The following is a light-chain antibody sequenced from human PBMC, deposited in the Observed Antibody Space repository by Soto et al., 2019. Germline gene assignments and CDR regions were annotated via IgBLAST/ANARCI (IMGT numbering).Light chain of an antibody. CDR1: QSISSY. CDR3: QQVKNYPLT. V-gene: IGKV1-9*01. Sequence: DIPMTQSPSTLSASVGDRVTITCRASQSISSYLNWYQQKPGKAPKVLIYAASTLKSGVPSRFSGSGSGTEFTLTISSLQPEDFATYHCQQVKNYPLTFGGGTKVDIK. J-gene: IGKJ4*01. CDR2: AAS.